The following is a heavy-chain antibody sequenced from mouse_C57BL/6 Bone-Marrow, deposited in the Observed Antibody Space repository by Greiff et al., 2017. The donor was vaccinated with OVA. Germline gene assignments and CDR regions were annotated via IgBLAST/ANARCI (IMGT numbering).Heavy chain of an antibody. J-gene: IGHJ3*01. V-gene: IGHV6-3*01. CDR2: IRLKSDNYAT. CDR3: TASYRAWFAY. Sequence: EVQRVESGGGLVQPGGSMKLSCVASGFTFSNYWMNWVRQSPEKGLEWVAQIRLKSDNYATHYAESVKGRFTISRDDSKSSVYLQMNNLRAEDTGIYYCTASYRAWFAYWGQGTLVTVSA. CDR1: GFTFSNYW. D-gene: IGHD2-14*01.